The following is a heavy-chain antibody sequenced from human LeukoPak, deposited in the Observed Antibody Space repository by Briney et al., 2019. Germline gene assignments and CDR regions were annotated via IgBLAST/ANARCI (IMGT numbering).Heavy chain of an antibody. CDR2: ISDHSRDG. D-gene: IGHD3-10*01. CDR1: GYTFTNHG. Sequence: GASVKVSCKASGYTFTNHGISWVRQAPGQGLEWVGWISDHSRDGHYAQKFQDRVTMTSDTSATTAYMELRSLRSDDTAVYYCARKNSGSKDDAFDIWGQGTMVTVSA. V-gene: IGHV1-18*01. CDR3: ARKNSGSKDDAFDI. J-gene: IGHJ3*02.